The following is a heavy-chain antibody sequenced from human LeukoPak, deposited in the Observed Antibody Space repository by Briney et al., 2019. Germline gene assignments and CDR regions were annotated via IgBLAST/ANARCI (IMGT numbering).Heavy chain of an antibody. V-gene: IGHV4-34*01. CDR1: GASFSGYY. CDR2: ISHGGST. J-gene: IGHJ4*02. Sequence: KPSETLSVTCAVYGASFSGYYWNWIRQAPGKGPEWIGEISHGGSTNYNPSLKSRVTMSVDTSKNQFSLKLRSMTAADTAVYYCARGGIPYYFDYWGQGTLVTVSS. CDR3: ARGGIPYYFDY.